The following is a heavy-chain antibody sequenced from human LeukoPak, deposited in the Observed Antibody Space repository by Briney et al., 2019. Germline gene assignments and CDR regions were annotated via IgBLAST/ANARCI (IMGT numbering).Heavy chain of an antibody. Sequence: PGGSLRLSCAASGFTFSSYGMHWVRQAPGKGLEWVAVIWYDGSSKYYADSVKGRFTISRDNSKNTLYLQMNSLRAEDTAVYYCARDSHYYYGSGSPDYWGQGTLVTVSS. CDR1: GFTFSSYG. J-gene: IGHJ4*02. V-gene: IGHV3-33*01. D-gene: IGHD3-10*01. CDR2: IWYDGSSK. CDR3: ARDSHYYYGSGSPDY.